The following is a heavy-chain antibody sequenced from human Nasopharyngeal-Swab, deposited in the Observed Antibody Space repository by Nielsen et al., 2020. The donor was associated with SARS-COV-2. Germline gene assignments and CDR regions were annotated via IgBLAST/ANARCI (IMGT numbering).Heavy chain of an antibody. D-gene: IGHD3-10*01. Sequence: GGSLRLSCAASGFTFSSYAMSWVRQAPGKGLEWVSYISSSGSTIYYADSVKGRFTISRDNAKNSLYLQMNSLRAEDTAVYYCARATNVIYGMDVWGQGTTVTVSS. CDR3: ARATNVIYGMDV. CDR2: ISSSGSTI. CDR1: GFTFSSYA. J-gene: IGHJ6*02. V-gene: IGHV3-48*04.